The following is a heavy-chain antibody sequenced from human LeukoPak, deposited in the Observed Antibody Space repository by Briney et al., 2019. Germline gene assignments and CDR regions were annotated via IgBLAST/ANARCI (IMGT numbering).Heavy chain of an antibody. D-gene: IGHD3-22*01. CDR1: GFTFSSYA. CDR3: ASLYYYDSSGYSVSVAYYFDY. Sequence: PGRSLRLSCAASGFTFSSYAMHWVRQAPGKGLEWVAVISYDGSNKYYADSVKGRFTISRDNSKNTLYLQMNSLRAEDTAVYYCASLYYYDSSGYSVSVAYYFDYWGQGTLVTVSS. CDR2: ISYDGSNK. V-gene: IGHV3-30-3*01. J-gene: IGHJ4*02.